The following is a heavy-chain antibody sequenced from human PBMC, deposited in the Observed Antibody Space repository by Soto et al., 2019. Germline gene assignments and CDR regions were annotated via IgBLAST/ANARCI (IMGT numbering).Heavy chain of an antibody. V-gene: IGHV1-69*13. J-gene: IGHJ6*02. CDR3: ASFFGVVPYYYYGMDV. CDR1: GGTFSSYA. D-gene: IGHD3-3*01. Sequence: ASVKVSCKASGGTFSSYAISWVRQAPGQGLEWMGGIIPIFGTANYAQKFQGRVTITADESTSTAYMELSSLRPEDTAVYYCASFFGVVPYYYYGMDVWGQGTTVTAP. CDR2: IIPIFGTA.